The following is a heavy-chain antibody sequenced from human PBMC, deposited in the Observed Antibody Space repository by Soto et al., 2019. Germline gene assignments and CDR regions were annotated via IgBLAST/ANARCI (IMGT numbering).Heavy chain of an antibody. V-gene: IGHV4-39*01. CDR2: IYYSGST. Sequence: SETLSLTCTVSGGSISSSSYYWGWIRQPPGKGLEWIGSIYYSGSTYYNPSLKSRVTISVDTSKNQFSLKLSSVTAADTAVYYCARRERYGDYVIRRYYYYYGMDVWGQGTTVTVSS. D-gene: IGHD4-17*01. J-gene: IGHJ6*02. CDR3: ARRERYGDYVIRRYYYYYGMDV. CDR1: GGSISSSSYY.